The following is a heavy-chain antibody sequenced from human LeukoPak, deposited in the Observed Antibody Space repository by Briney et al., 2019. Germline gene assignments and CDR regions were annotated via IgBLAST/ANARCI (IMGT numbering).Heavy chain of an antibody. CDR2: ISYDGSNK. Sequence: GGSLRLSCAASGFTFSSYAMHWVRQAPGKGLEWVAVISYDGSNKYYADSVKGRFTISRDNSKNTLYLQMNSLRAEDTAVYYCAREGGFYYDSSGYPIPFDYWGQGTLVTVSS. V-gene: IGHV3-30-3*01. CDR3: AREGGFYYDSSGYPIPFDY. CDR1: GFTFSSYA. D-gene: IGHD3-22*01. J-gene: IGHJ4*02.